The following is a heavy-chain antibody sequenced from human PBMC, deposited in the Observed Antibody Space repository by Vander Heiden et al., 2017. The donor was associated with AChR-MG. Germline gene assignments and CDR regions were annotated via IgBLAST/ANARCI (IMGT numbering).Heavy chain of an antibody. V-gene: IGHV3-23*01. Sequence: EVQLLESGGRLVLPGGSLSLSSAASGLTLRRYPMTWPRHAQGKGLEWDSTISADSGSPYYADSVKGRFTISRDNSKNTLYLQMNSLRAEDTAVYYCAKDGGSGWQDPIDYWGQGTLVIVSS. D-gene: IGHD6-19*01. CDR3: AKDGGSGWQDPIDY. CDR1: GLTLRRYP. CDR2: ISADSGSP. J-gene: IGHJ4*02.